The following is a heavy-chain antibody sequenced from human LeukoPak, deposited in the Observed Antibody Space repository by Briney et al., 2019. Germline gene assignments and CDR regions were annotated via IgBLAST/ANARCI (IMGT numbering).Heavy chain of an antibody. Sequence: PGRSLRLSCAASGFTFSSYAMHWVRQAPGKGLEWVAVISYDGSNKHYADSVKGRFTISRDNSKNTLYLQMNSLRAEDTAVYYCARAGSNDAFDIWGQGTMVTVSS. CDR2: ISYDGSNK. CDR1: GFTFSSYA. D-gene: IGHD1-26*01. V-gene: IGHV3-30-3*01. J-gene: IGHJ3*02. CDR3: ARAGSNDAFDI.